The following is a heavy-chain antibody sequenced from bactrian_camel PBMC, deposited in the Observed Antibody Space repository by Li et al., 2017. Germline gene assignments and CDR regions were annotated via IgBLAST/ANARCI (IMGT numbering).Heavy chain of an antibody. CDR3: AKGGRSTEMTTP. CDR1: DQTYDSYC. CDR2: IEPDDIKT. Sequence: HVQLVESGGGSVQAGGSLRLSCAAFDQTYDSYCMAWFRQAPGQEREGVAVIEPDDIKTYADSVMGRFTFSKGRAKSTLYLQLNGLTTEDTAMYYCAKGGRSTEMTTPRGQGTQVTVS. V-gene: IGHV3S6*01. D-gene: IGHD5*01. J-gene: IGHJ4*01.